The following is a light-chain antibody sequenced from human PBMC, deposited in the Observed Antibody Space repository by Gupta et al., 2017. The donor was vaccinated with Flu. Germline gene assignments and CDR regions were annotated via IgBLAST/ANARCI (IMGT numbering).Light chain of an antibody. V-gene: IGLV3-21*02. CDR2: DDS. Sequence: SYVLTQPPSMSVAPGQTARITCEGNNIGRKSVHWCQQKPGQAPVLVLYDDSDRPSGIPERFSGSNSGNTATLTISRVEAGDEADYYCQVWDSSSDPSVVFGGWTKLTVL. CDR3: QVWDSSSDPSVV. CDR1: NIGRKS. J-gene: IGLJ2*01.